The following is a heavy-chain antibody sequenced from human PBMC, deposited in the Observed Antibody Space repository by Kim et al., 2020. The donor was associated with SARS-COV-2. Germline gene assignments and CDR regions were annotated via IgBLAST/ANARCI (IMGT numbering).Heavy chain of an antibody. CDR1: GGSFSGYY. D-gene: IGHD2-2*02. V-gene: IGHV4-34*01. Sequence: SETLSLTCAVYGGSFSGYYWSWIRQPPGKGLEWIGEINHSGSTNYNPSLKSRVTISVDTSKNQFSLKLSSVTAADTAVYYCARSLLYCSSTSCYMGNWFDPWGQGTLVTVSS. CDR2: INHSGST. J-gene: IGHJ5*02. CDR3: ARSLLYCSSTSCYMGNWFDP.